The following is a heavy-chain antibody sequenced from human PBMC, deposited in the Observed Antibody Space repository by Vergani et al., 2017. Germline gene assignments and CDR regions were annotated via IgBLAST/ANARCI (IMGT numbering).Heavy chain of an antibody. CDR2: IYYSGST. Sequence: QLQLQESGPGLVKPSETLYLTCPVSGGSISSSSYYWGWIRQPPGKGLEWIGSIYYSGSTYYNPSLKSRVTISVDTSKNQFSLKLSSVTAADTAVYYCARHXDCSSTSCYYDVWFDPWGQGTLVTVSS. V-gene: IGHV4-39*01. CDR1: GGSISSSSYY. J-gene: IGHJ5*02. D-gene: IGHD2-2*01. CDR3: ARHXDCSSTSCYYDVWFDP.